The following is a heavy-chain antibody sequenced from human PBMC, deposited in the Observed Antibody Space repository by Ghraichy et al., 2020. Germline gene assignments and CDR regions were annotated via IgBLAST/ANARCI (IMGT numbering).Heavy chain of an antibody. CDR3: ARDLRTMIVELGYYYGMDV. CDR2: IWYDGSNK. Sequence: LSLTCAASGFTFSSYGMHWVRQAPGKGLEWVAVIWYDGSNKYYADSVKGRFTISRDNSKNTLYLQMNSLRAEDTAVYYCARDLRTMIVELGYYYGMDVWGKGTTVTVSS. J-gene: IGHJ6*04. D-gene: IGHD3-22*01. V-gene: IGHV3-33*01. CDR1: GFTFSSYG.